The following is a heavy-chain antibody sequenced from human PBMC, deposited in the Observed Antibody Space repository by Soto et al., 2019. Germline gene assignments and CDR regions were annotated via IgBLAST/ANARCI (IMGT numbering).Heavy chain of an antibody. V-gene: IGHV1-69*12. Sequence: QVQLVQSGAEVKKPGSSVKVSCKASGGTFSSYAISWVRQAPGQGLEWMGGIIPIFGTANYAQKFQGRVTITADESTSTAYMELSSLRAEDTAVYYCARGDYDFWGGQAGNDAFDIWGQGTMVTVSS. CDR2: IIPIFGTA. D-gene: IGHD3-3*01. CDR3: ARGDYDFWGGQAGNDAFDI. J-gene: IGHJ3*02. CDR1: GGTFSSYA.